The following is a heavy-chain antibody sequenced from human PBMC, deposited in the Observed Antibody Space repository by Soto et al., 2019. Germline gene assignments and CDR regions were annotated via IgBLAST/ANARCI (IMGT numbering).Heavy chain of an antibody. CDR1: GVTFSSYA. D-gene: IGHD6-19*01. CDR3: ARVRGSGWYGY. CDR2: INAGNGNT. Sequence: GASVKVSCKASGVTFSSYAISWVRQAPGQRLEWMGWINAGNGNTKYSQKFQGRVTITRDTSAGTAYMELSSLRSEDTAVYYCARVRGSGWYGYWGQGTLVTVSS. V-gene: IGHV1-3*01. J-gene: IGHJ4*02.